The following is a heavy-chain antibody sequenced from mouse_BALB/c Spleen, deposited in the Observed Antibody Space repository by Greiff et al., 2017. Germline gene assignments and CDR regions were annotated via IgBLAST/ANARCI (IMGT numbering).Heavy chain of an antibody. J-gene: IGHJ1*01. CDR2: INPSTGYT. D-gene: IGHD2-12*01. CDR1: GYTFTSYW. CDR3: ARFSYCYDWYFDV. V-gene: IGHV1-7*01. Sequence: VQLQQSGAELAKPGASVKMSCKASGYTFTSYWMHWVKQRPGQGLEWIGYINPSTGYTEYNQKFKDKATLTADKSSSTAYMQLSSLTSEDSAVYYCARFSYCYDWYFDVWGAGTTVTVSS.